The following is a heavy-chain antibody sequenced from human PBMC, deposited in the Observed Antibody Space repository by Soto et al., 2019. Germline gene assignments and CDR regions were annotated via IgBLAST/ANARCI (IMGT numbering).Heavy chain of an antibody. CDR3: ASTGDCSGGSCYSEYCQH. CDR2: IFYSGST. CDR1: GGSISSSSYY. V-gene: IGHV4-39*01. J-gene: IGHJ1*01. Sequence: QLQLQESGPGLVKPSETLSLTCTVSGGSISSSSYYLGWIRQPPGKGLEWIGSIFYSGSTYYNPSLSSRVTISVDTSKNQFSLNLSSVTGADTAVYYCASTGDCSGGSCYSEYCQHWGQGTLVTVSS. D-gene: IGHD2-15*01.